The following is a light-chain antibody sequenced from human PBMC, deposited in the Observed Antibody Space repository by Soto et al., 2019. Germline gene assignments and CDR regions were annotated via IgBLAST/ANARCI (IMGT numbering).Light chain of an antibody. V-gene: IGKV1-39*01. CDR1: QSISTY. CDR3: QQTYSTPPT. Sequence: DIQMTQSPSSLSASVGDRVTITCRASQSISTYLNWYQQKAGLAPKLLIYAASSLQSGVPSRFSGSGSGTDFTLTISTLQPEDFATDYCQQTYSTPPTFGQGTKVEIK. J-gene: IGKJ1*01. CDR2: AAS.